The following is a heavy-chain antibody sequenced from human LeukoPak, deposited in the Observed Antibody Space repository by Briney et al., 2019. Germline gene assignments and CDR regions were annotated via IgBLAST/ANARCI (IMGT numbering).Heavy chain of an antibody. CDR3: ARDPNDAFDI. V-gene: IGHV3-74*01. CDR1: GFTFSTYW. J-gene: IGHJ3*02. Sequence: GGSLRLSCAASGFTFSTYWMHWVRQAPGKGLVWVSRINTDGSGTGYADSVKGRFSISRDNAKNTLYLQMNSLRAEDTAVYYCARDPNDAFDIWGQGTMVTVSS. CDR2: INTDGSGT.